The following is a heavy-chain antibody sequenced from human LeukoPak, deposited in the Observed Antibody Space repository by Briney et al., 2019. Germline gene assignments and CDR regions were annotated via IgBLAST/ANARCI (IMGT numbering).Heavy chain of an antibody. CDR1: GFPFSRDL. Sequence: GGSLRLSCAASGFPFSRDLMHWVRQSPGKGLVWLSRISPDGTTTNYADSVKGRFTISRDNAKNTLYLQMNSLRDEDTAVYYCASDVAYKFDYWGQGTLVTFSS. CDR3: ASDVAYKFDY. V-gene: IGHV3-74*01. CDR2: ISPDGTTT. J-gene: IGHJ4*02. D-gene: IGHD5-24*01.